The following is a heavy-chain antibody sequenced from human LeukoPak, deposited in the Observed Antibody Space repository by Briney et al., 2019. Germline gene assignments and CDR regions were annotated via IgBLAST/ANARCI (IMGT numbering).Heavy chain of an antibody. CDR2: INAGNGNT. Sequence: GASVKVSCKASGYRFTTDMYTIHWLRQAPGPRLEWMGWINAGNGNTKYSQKFQGRVTITGDTSARTVYMEVSSLVSEDTAVYYCARDSDSSGWSWVYWGQGTLVTVSS. CDR3: ARDSDSSGWSWVY. J-gene: IGHJ4*02. D-gene: IGHD6-19*01. CDR1: GYRFTTDMYT. V-gene: IGHV1-3*01.